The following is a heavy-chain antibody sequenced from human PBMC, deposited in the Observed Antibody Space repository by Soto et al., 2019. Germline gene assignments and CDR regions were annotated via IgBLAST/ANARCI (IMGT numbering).Heavy chain of an antibody. CDR2: ISGSGGST. V-gene: IGHV3-23*01. D-gene: IGHD3-3*01. CDR3: AKKNFFGYYDFWSGLGGPGYYFDY. J-gene: IGHJ4*02. CDR1: GFTFSSYA. Sequence: GSLRLSCAASGFTFSSYAMSWVRQAPGKGLEWVSAISGSGGSTYYADSVKGRFTISRDNSKNTLYLQMNSLRAEDTAVYYCAKKNFFGYYDFWSGLGGPGYYFDYWGQGTPVTVS.